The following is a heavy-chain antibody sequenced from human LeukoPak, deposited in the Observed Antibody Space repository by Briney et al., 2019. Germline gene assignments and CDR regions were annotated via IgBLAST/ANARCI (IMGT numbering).Heavy chain of an antibody. V-gene: IGHV3-30*18. Sequence: SGGSLRLSCAASGFTFSAYGMHWVRQAPGKGLEWVAALSNGDKTNAYADAVKGRFTISRDNSRNTLFVQMNSLRPEDTAVYYCAKELGGYDAFDIWGQGTMVTVSS. CDR1: GFTFSAYG. CDR3: AKELGGYDAFDI. CDR2: LSNGDKTN. D-gene: IGHD3-22*01. J-gene: IGHJ3*02.